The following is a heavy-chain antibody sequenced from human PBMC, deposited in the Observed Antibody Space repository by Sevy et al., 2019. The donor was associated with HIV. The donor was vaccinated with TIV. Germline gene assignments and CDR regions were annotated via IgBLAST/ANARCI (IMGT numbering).Heavy chain of an antibody. CDR1: GFIFSSYW. J-gene: IGHJ4*02. V-gene: IGHV3-7*01. Sequence: GGSLRLSCTASGFIFSSYWMTWVRQAPGKGLEWVATIKQAGSEKYYVDSVKGRFTVSRDNAKNSLYLQMRSLRVEDTAMYYCASDYSWGQGTLVTVSS. CDR2: IKQAGSEK. CDR3: ASDYS.